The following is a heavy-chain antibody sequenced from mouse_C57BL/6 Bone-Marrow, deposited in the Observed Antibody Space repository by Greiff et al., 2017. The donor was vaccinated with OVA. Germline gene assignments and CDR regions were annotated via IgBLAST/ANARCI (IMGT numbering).Heavy chain of an antibody. V-gene: IGHV10-3*01. Sequence: EVKLEESGGGLVQPKGSLKLSCAASGFTFNTYAMHWVRQAPGKGLEWVARIRSKSSNSATYYAYSVKDRFTISRADSQSMLYLQMNNQKTEDTAMYYCVSDYDGSSPWFAYWGQGTLVTVSA. D-gene: IGHD1-1*01. CDR2: IRSKSSNSAT. CDR1: GFTFNTYA. CDR3: VSDYDGSSPWFAY. J-gene: IGHJ3*01.